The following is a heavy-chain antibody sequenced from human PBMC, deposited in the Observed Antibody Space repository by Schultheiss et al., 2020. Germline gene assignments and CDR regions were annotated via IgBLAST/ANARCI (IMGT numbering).Heavy chain of an antibody. CDR3: AKTRKAVAGPFDY. V-gene: IGHV1-2*06. CDR2: INPNSGGT. CDR1: GYTFTSYD. J-gene: IGHJ4*02. D-gene: IGHD6-19*01. Sequence: ASVKVSCKASGYTFTSYDMHWVRQAPGQGLEWMGRINPNSGGTNYAQKFQGRVTITADESTSTAYMELSSLRAEDTAVYYCAKTRKAVAGPFDYWGQGTLVTVSS.